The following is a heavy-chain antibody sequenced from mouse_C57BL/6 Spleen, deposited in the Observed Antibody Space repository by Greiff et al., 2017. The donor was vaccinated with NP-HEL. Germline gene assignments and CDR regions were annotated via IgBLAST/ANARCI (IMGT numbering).Heavy chain of an antibody. CDR3: VSQLFSWFAY. CDR1: GFSFNTYA. Sequence: EVMLVESGGGLVQPKGSLKLSCAASGFSFNTYAMNWVRQAPGKGLEWVARIRSKSNNYATYYADSVKDRFTISRDDSESMLYLQMNNLKTEDTAMYYCVSQLFSWFAYWGQGTLVTVSA. J-gene: IGHJ3*01. CDR2: IRSKSNNYAT. V-gene: IGHV10-1*01.